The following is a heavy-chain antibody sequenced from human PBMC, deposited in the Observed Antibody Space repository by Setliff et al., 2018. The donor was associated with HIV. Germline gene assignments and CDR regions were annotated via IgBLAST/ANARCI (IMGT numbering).Heavy chain of an antibody. Sequence: PGESLKISCKGFGYSFSNYWIGWVRQMPGRGLEWMGIIYPGDSDTRYSPSFQGQVTISADKSISTAYLQWSSLKASDTAVYYCAKSYHYDGSGYPDYWGQGTLVTVSS. J-gene: IGHJ4*02. CDR2: IYPGDSDT. D-gene: IGHD3-22*01. V-gene: IGHV5-51*01. CDR3: AKSYHYDGSGYPDY. CDR1: GYSFSNYW.